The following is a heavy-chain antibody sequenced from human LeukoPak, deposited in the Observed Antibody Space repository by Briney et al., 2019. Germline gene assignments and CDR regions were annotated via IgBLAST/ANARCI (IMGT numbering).Heavy chain of an antibody. CDR1: GGSISSSSYY. V-gene: IGHV4-39*01. CDR2: IYYSGST. J-gene: IGHJ4*02. D-gene: IGHD3-9*01. CDR3: ARHTLRLRYFDWYSYYFDY. Sequence: PSETLSLTCTVSGGSISSSSYYWGWIRQPPGKGLEWIGSIYYSGSTYYNPSLKSQVTISVDTSKNQFSLKLSSVTAADTAVYYCARHTLRLRYFDWYSYYFDYWGQGTLVTVSS.